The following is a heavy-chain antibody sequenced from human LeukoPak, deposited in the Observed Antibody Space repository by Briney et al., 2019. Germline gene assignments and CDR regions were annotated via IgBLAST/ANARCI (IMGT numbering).Heavy chain of an antibody. J-gene: IGHJ4*02. Sequence: ASVKVSCKASGYTFTSYDINWVRQATGQGLEWMGWMNPKSGNTGYAQKFQGRVTMTENTSTDTAYMELSSLRSEDTAVYYCATDLAVVTEFDYWGQGTLVTVSS. V-gene: IGHV1-8*01. CDR3: ATDLAVVTEFDY. CDR1: GYTFTSYD. CDR2: MNPKSGNT. D-gene: IGHD4-23*01.